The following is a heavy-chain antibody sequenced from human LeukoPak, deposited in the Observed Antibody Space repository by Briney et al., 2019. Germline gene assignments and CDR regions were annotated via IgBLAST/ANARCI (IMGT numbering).Heavy chain of an antibody. CDR3: ARRDRISSSFDY. J-gene: IGHJ4*02. CDR2: IYYSGST. D-gene: IGHD6-13*01. V-gene: IGHV4-59*01. CDR1: GGSTSSYY. Sequence: SETLSLTCTVSGGSTSSYYWSWIRQPPGKGLEWIGYIYYSGSTNYNPSLKSRVTISVDTSKNQFSLKLSSVTAADTAVYYCARRDRISSSFDYWGQGTLVTVSS.